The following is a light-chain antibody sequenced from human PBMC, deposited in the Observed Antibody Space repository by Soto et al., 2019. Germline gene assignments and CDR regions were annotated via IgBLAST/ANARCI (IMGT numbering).Light chain of an antibody. Sequence: EIVLTQSPATLSLSPGERATLSCRASQSISTNLAWYQQKPGQAPRLLIYDASNRATGIPARFSGSGSGTDFPLTISSLEPADFAVYYCQQRSNWPHTFGQGTKVEIK. CDR2: DAS. J-gene: IGKJ2*01. CDR3: QQRSNWPHT. V-gene: IGKV3-11*01. CDR1: QSISTN.